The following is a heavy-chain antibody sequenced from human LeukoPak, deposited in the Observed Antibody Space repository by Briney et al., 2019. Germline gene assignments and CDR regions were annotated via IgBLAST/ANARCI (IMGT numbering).Heavy chain of an antibody. CDR1: GGSISSSSYY. CDR3: ARVSPNTVTTLQYFDY. J-gene: IGHJ4*02. D-gene: IGHD4-17*01. V-gene: IGHV4-39*01. CDR2: IYYSGST. Sequence: SETLSLTCTVSGGSISSSSYYWGCIRQPPGKGLEWIGSIYYSGSTYYNPSLKSRVTISVDTSKNQSSLKLSSVTAADTAVYYCARVSPNTVTTLQYFDYWGQGTLVTVSS.